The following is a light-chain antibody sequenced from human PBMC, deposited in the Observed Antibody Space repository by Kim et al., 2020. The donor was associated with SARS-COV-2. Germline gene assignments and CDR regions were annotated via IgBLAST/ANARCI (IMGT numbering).Light chain of an antibody. Sequence: RATLNCKYSQTVLYNSNNKNYLAWYQQKPGQAPKLFIYWASIRESGVSDRFSGSGSETDFTLTISSLQAEDVAVYYCQQYYSTPPSFGQGTKLEI. J-gene: IGKJ2*03. V-gene: IGKV4-1*01. CDR1: QTVLYNSNNKNY. CDR2: WAS. CDR3: QQYYSTPPS.